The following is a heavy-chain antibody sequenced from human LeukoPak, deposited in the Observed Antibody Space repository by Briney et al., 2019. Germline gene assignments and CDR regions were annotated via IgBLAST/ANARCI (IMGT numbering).Heavy chain of an antibody. CDR3: ARGKRRWSSNGMDV. D-gene: IGHD4-23*01. V-gene: IGHV4-39*07. Sequence: PSETLSLTCTVSGGSISSSNYYWGWIRQPPGKGLEWIGEINHSGSTNYNPSLKSRVTISVDTSKNQFSLKLSSVAAADTAVYYCARGKRRWSSNGMDVWGQGTTVTVSS. CDR2: INHSGST. J-gene: IGHJ6*02. CDR1: GGSISSSNYY.